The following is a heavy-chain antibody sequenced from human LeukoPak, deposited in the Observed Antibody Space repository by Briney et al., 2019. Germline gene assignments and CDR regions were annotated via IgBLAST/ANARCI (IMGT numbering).Heavy chain of an antibody. V-gene: IGHV1-69*05. CDR3: AREEATKLSIAAAGLDY. D-gene: IGHD6-13*01. Sequence: SVKVSCKASGGTVSSYAISWVRQSPGKGLEGKGGIIPIFGTANYAQKLQGRVTITTDESTSTAYMELSSLRSEDTAVYYCAREEATKLSIAAAGLDYWGQGTLVTVSS. CDR2: IIPIFGTA. CDR1: GGTVSSYA. J-gene: IGHJ4*02.